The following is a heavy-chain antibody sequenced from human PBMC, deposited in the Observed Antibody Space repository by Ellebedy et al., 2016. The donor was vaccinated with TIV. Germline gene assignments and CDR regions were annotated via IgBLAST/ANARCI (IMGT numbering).Heavy chain of an antibody. CDR3: ARGDNYYYDSSGYYYTY. CDR1: GYTFTSYY. V-gene: IGHV1-46*01. J-gene: IGHJ4*02. D-gene: IGHD3-22*01. CDR2: INPTTGSS. Sequence: ASVKVSCKASGYTFTSYYFYWVRQAPGQGLEWMGIINPTTGSSHYAQKFQGRVTMPRDTSTSTVYMELSSLRSEDTAVYYCARGDNYYYDSSGYYYTYWGQGTLVTVSS.